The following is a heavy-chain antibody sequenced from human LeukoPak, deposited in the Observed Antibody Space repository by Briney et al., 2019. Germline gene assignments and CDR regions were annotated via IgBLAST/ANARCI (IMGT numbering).Heavy chain of an antibody. CDR3: ATASPVTTTFFDY. CDR1: GYSFTSYW. V-gene: IGHV5-51*01. J-gene: IGHJ4*02. Sequence: GESLKISCKGSGYSFTSYWIGWVCQMPGKGLEWMGIIFPGDSDTRYSPSFQGQVTISVDKSISTAYLQWSSLKASDTAMYYCATASPVTTTFFDYWGQGTLVTVSS. CDR2: IFPGDSDT. D-gene: IGHD4-17*01.